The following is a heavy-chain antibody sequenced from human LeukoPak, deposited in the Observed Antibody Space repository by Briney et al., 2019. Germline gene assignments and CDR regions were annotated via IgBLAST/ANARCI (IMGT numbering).Heavy chain of an antibody. CDR1: GGSISSYY. CDR3: ARQHIYYYYMDV. CDR2: IYTSGST. Sequence: SETLSLTCTVSGGSISSYYWSWIRQPPGKGLEWIGYIYTSGSTNYNPSLKSRVSISVDTSKNQFSLKLSSVTAADTAVYYCARQHIYYYYMDVWGKGTTVTVSS. J-gene: IGHJ6*03. V-gene: IGHV4-4*09.